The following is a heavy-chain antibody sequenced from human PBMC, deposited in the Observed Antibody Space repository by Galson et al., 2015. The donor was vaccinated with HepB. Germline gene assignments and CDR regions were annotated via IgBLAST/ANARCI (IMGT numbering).Heavy chain of an antibody. J-gene: IGHJ6*03. CDR1: GFTFSTYW. D-gene: IGHD2-2*01. V-gene: IGHV3-7*01. Sequence: SLRLSCAASGFTFSTYWMSWVRQAPGKGLEWVANIKQDGSEKYYVDSVKGRFTISRDNAKSSLHLQMNSLRAEDTAVYYCARDLEDRDIVIVPAAMIDYYYYMDVWGKGTTVTVSS. CDR2: IKQDGSEK. CDR3: ARDLEDRDIVIVPAAMIDYYYYMDV.